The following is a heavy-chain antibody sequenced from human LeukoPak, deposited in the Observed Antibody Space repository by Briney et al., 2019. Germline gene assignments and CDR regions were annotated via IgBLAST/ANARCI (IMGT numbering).Heavy chain of an antibody. CDR3: ARAYGDGYNLNWFDP. Sequence: ASVKVSCKASGYTFTSYGIRWVRHAPGQGLECMGWISADNGNTKYAQKLQGRVTMTTDTSTSTAYMELRSLRSDDTALYYCARAYGDGYNLNWFDPWGQGTLVTVSS. CDR2: ISADNGNT. D-gene: IGHD5-24*01. J-gene: IGHJ5*02. V-gene: IGHV1-18*01. CDR1: GYTFTSYG.